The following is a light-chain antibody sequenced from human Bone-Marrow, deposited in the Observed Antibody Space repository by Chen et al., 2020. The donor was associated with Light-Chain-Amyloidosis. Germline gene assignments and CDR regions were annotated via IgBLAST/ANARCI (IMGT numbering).Light chain of an antibody. Sequence: QSALTHPASVSGSPGQSITISCTGTSSDVGVDNHVSWYQQHPDKAPKLMIYEVTKRPSWVPDRFSGSKSDNTASLTISGLQTEDEADYFCSSYTITNSLVFGSGTRVTVL. CDR3: SSYTITNSLV. V-gene: IGLV2-14*01. J-gene: IGLJ1*01. CDR1: SSDVGVDNH. CDR2: EVT.